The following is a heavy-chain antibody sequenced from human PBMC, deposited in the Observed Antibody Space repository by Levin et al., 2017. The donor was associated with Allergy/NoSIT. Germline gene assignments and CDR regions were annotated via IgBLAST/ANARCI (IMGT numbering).Heavy chain of an antibody. Sequence: GGSLRLSCAASGFTFSSFAIHWVRQAPGKGLEWVAVVSFHGSNKYYADSVKGRFTISRDNSKNTLYLQMNSLRAEDTAVYYCASGVIAAADQGSYFDYWGQGTLVTVSS. CDR1: GFTFSSFA. V-gene: IGHV3-30-3*01. CDR3: ASGVIAAADQGSYFDY. D-gene: IGHD6-13*01. CDR2: VSFHGSNK. J-gene: IGHJ4*02.